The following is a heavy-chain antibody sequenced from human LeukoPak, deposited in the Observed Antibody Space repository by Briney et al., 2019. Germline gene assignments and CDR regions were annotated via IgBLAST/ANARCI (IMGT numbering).Heavy chain of an antibody. Sequence: ASVKVSCKASGYTFINYHISWVRQAPGQGLEWMGWISGNTGNTNYAQKLQGRVTMTTDTSTSTAYMELRSLRSDDTAVYYCARETNQRQLGHDAFDIWGQGTMVTVSS. D-gene: IGHD6-13*01. J-gene: IGHJ3*02. CDR3: ARETNQRQLGHDAFDI. CDR2: ISGNTGNT. V-gene: IGHV1-18*01. CDR1: GYTFINYH.